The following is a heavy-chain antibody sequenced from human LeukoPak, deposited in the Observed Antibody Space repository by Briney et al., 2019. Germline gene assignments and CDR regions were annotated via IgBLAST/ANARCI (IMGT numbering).Heavy chain of an antibody. D-gene: IGHD3-22*01. J-gene: IGHJ4*02. CDR2: KSYDGSDQ. Sequence: PGRSLRLSCIASGFTFNNYGMHWVRQAPGKGLEWVAVKSYDGSDQHYVDSVRGRFTISRDNSKNTLYLQMNSLRPEDTAVYYCAKNRDSYSSGTWDSWGQGTLVIVSS. CDR1: GFTFNNYG. V-gene: IGHV3-30*18. CDR3: AKNRDSYSSGTWDS.